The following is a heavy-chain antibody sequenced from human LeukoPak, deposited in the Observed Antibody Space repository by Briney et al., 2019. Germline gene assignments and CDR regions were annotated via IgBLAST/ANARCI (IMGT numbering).Heavy chain of an antibody. D-gene: IGHD4-17*01. J-gene: IGHJ4*02. CDR1: GYTFTTYG. Sequence: ASVKVSCKASGYTFTTYGSKWVRQAPGQGLEWMGWINTNTGKPMYAQGFTGRFVFSLDTSVSTAFLQISSLKAEDTAVYYCARAPGGWYGDSWGQGTLVTVSS. CDR3: ARAPGGWYGDS. CDR2: INTNTGKP. V-gene: IGHV7-4-1*02.